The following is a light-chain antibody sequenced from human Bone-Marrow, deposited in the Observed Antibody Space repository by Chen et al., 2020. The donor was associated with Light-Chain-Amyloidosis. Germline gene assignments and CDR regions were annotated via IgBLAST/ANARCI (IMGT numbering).Light chain of an antibody. Sequence: DIVMTQSPDSLAVSLGERATINCKSSQSVLYSSNNKNYLAWYQQKTGQPPKLLIYWASIRESGVPDRVSGSGSGTDFTLTITTLQAEDVAVYYCQQHYDTPWTFGQGTKVEIK. J-gene: IGKJ1*01. CDR2: WAS. CDR1: QSVLYSSNNKNY. CDR3: QQHYDTPWT. V-gene: IGKV4-1*01.